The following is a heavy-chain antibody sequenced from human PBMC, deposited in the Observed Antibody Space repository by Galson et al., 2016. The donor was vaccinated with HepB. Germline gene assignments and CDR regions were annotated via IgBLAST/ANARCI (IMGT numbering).Heavy chain of an antibody. D-gene: IGHD3-9*01. J-gene: IGHJ4*02. V-gene: IGHV3-33*01. CDR3: ASSSIELTELLGYFDY. CDR1: GFTFS. CDR2: LWYDGSNK. Sequence: SLRLSCAASGFTFSMHWVRQAPGKGLEWVAALWYDGSNKYYGDSVKGRFTISRNNPKNTVYLQMNSLRAEDTAVYYCASSSIELTELLGYFDYWGQGTLVTVSS.